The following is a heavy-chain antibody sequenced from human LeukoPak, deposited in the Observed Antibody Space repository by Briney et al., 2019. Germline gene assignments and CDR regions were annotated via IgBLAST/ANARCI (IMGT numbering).Heavy chain of an antibody. CDR2: ISGSGDST. D-gene: IGHD2-2*02. J-gene: IGHJ4*02. V-gene: IGHV3-23*01. Sequence: GGSLRLSCAASGFAFSNYAMTWVRQAPGKGLEWVSAISGSGDSTHYADSVKGRFTISRDNSKNTLYLQMNSLRAEDTAAYYCAKGCSYTNCYTSDYWGQGTLVTVSS. CDR3: AKGCSYTNCYTSDY. CDR1: GFAFSNYA.